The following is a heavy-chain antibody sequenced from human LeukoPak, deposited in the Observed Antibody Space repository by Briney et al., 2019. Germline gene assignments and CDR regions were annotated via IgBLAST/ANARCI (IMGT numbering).Heavy chain of an antibody. CDR3: AKLVPGCSSTSCYPGFDY. CDR2: ISGSGGST. J-gene: IGHJ4*02. Sequence: GASLRLSCAASGFTFSSYAMSWARQAPGKGLECVSAISGSGGSTYYADSVKGRFTISRDNSKNTLYLQMNSLRAEDTAVYYCAKLVPGCSSTSCYPGFDYWGQGTLVTVSS. V-gene: IGHV3-23*01. CDR1: GFTFSSYA. D-gene: IGHD2-2*01.